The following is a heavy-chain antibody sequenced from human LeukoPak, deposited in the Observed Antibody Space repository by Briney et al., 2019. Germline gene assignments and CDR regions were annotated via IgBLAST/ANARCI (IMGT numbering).Heavy chain of an antibody. CDR1: GGSISSYY. Sequence: SETLSLTCTVSGGSISSYYRSWIRQPPGKGLEWIGYIYYSGSTNYNPSLKSRVTISVDTSKNQFSLKLSSVTAADTAVYYCARHAEMATIRYFDYWGQGTLVTVSS. D-gene: IGHD5-24*01. CDR2: IYYSGST. J-gene: IGHJ4*02. CDR3: ARHAEMATIRYFDY. V-gene: IGHV4-59*08.